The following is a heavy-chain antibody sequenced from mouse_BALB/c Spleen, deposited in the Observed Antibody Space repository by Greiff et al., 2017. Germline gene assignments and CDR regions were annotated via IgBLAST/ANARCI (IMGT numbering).Heavy chain of an antibody. CDR3: AREGDYGKDYYAMDY. Sequence: EVQLQESGPGLVKPSQSLSLTCSVTGYSITSGYYWNWIRQFPGNKLEWMGYISYDGSNNYNPSLKNRISITRDTSKNQFFLKLNSVTTEDTATYYCAREGDYGKDYYAMDYWGQGTSVTVSS. CDR2: ISYDGSN. D-gene: IGHD2-1*01. J-gene: IGHJ4*01. CDR1: GYSITSGYY. V-gene: IGHV3-6*02.